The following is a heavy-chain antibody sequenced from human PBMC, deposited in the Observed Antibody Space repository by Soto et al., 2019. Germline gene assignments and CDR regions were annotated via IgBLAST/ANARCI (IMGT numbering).Heavy chain of an antibody. D-gene: IGHD2-15*01. CDR1: GGTFSSYT. CDR2: IIPILGIA. CDR3: ARDRGGLLRYFDL. J-gene: IGHJ2*01. V-gene: IGHV1-69*04. Sequence: SVKVSCKASGGTFSSYTISWVRQAPGQGLEWMGRIIPILGIANYAQKFQGRVTITADKSTSTAYMELSSLRSEDTAVYYCARDRGGLLRYFDLWGRGTLVTVS.